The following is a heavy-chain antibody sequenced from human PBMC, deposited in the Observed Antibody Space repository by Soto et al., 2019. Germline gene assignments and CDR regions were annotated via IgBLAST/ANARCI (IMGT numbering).Heavy chain of an antibody. J-gene: IGHJ4*02. D-gene: IGHD4-17*01. Sequence: QVQLVQSGAEVKKPGSSVKVSCKASGGSFSTYGINWVRLAPGQGLGWRGGIIPKFGTTNYAQKFRGRVTITADKYTITAYMELKYLSSEDTALYFCARQLDPYYGGNSVSRDYWGQGSLVTVSS. CDR1: GGSFSTYG. CDR2: IIPKFGTT. V-gene: IGHV1-69*13. CDR3: ARQLDPYYGGNSVSRDY.